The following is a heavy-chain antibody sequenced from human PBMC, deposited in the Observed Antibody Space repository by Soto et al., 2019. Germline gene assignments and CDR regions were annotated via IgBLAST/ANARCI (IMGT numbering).Heavy chain of an antibody. D-gene: IGHD3-10*02. V-gene: IGHV3-48*03. Sequence: GGSLRLSCAASGFPFSSYEMNWVRQAPGKGLEWVSYISSSGSTIYYAASEKGRFTLSRDNAKNSLYLQMNSLRAEYTAVYYCARPTMSGAFDIWGQGTMVTVS. CDR2: ISSSGSTI. CDR3: ARPTMSGAFDI. J-gene: IGHJ3*02. CDR1: GFPFSSYE.